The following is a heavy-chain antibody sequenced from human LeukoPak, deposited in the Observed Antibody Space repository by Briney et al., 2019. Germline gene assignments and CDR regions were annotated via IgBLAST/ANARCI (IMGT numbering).Heavy chain of an antibody. J-gene: IGHJ6*02. CDR3: ARRDGYCSSTSCYADYYYGMDV. D-gene: IGHD2-2*01. CDR1: GYTFTSYW. CDR2: IYPGDSDT. V-gene: IGHV5-51*01. Sequence: GESLKISCKGSGYTFTSYWIGWVRQMPGKGLEWMGIIYPGDSDTRYSPSYQGQVTISADKSISTAYLQWSSLKASDTAMYYCARRDGYCSSTSCYADYYYGMDVWGQGTTVTVSS.